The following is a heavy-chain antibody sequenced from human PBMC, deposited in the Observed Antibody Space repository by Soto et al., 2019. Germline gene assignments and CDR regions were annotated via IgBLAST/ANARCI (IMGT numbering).Heavy chain of an antibody. CDR2: ISSSSSTI. CDR1: GFTFSTYS. CDR3: ARGGADTSGWLY. D-gene: IGHD6-19*01. J-gene: IGHJ4*02. V-gene: IGHV3-48*01. Sequence: EVQLVESGGGLVQPAGSLRLSCAASGFTFSTYSMNWVRQAPGRGLEWISYISSSSSTIYYADSVKGRFTISRDNAKSSLYLQMNSLTAEDTAVYYCARGGADTSGWLYWGQGALVTVSS.